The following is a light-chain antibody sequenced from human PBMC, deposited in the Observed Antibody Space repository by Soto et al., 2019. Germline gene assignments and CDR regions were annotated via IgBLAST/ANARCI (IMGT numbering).Light chain of an antibody. J-gene: IGLJ2*01. CDR3: QSYDSSLRAVV. CDR1: SSNIGAGYD. Sequence: QSVLTHPPSVSGAPGHRVTISCTGSSSNIGAGYDVHWYQQLPGTAPKLLIYGNSNRPSVVPDRFSGSKSGTSASLAITGLQAEDEADYYCQSYDSSLRAVVFGGGTQLTVL. V-gene: IGLV1-40*01. CDR2: GNS.